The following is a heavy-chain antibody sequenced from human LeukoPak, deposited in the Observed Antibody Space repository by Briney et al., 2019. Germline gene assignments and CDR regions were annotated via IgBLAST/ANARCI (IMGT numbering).Heavy chain of an antibody. Sequence: SETLSLTCTVSGGSISTANYYWGWVRQPPGKGLEWIGNIYYSGSTYYNMSLNSRVTISVDTSKNQFSLKLSSVTAPDTAVYYCARHEDRNWYFDHWGQGTLVTVSS. D-gene: IGHD1-1*01. V-gene: IGHV4-39*01. CDR2: IYYSGST. CDR3: ARHEDRNWYFDH. CDR1: GGSISTANYY. J-gene: IGHJ4*02.